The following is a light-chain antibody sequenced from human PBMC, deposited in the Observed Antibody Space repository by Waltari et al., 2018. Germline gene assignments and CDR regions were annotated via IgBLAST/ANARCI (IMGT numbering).Light chain of an antibody. CDR1: QNINYW. CDR2: KAS. Sequence: DIQMTQSPSTLSASVGDRATITCRASQNINYWLAWYQQKPGKAPNLLIYKASSLESGVPSRFSGSGSGTEFTLTISSLQPGDFATYYCQQYNSFPWTFGQGTKVEIK. V-gene: IGKV1-5*03. CDR3: QQYNSFPWT. J-gene: IGKJ1*01.